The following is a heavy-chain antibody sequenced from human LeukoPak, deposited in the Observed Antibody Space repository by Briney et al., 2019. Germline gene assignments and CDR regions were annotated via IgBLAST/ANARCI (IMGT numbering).Heavy chain of an antibody. CDR2: ISSSGSYI. Sequence: GGSLRLSCAASGFTFTIYSMNWVRQAPGKGLEWVSYISSSGSYIYYADSVKGRSTISRDNAKNSLYLQMHSLRAEDTAVYYCARYLRQWLVPYDAFDIWGQGTMVTVSS. V-gene: IGHV3-21*01. CDR1: GFTFTIYS. CDR3: ARYLRQWLVPYDAFDI. D-gene: IGHD6-19*01. J-gene: IGHJ3*02.